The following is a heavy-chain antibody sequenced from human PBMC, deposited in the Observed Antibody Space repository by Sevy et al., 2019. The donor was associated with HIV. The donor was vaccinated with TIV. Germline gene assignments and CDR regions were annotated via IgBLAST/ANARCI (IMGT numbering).Heavy chain of an antibody. J-gene: IGHJ5*02. D-gene: IGHD3-22*01. CDR1: GFTFSSYE. CDR3: ARVDANDDKWFDP. V-gene: IGHV3-48*03. CDR2: ISSSGTTI. Sequence: GESLKISCEASGFTFSSYEMNWVRQAPGKGLEWVSYISSSGTTIKYADSVKGRFTISRDNAKNSLYMQMNSLRAEDTAVYYCARVDANDDKWFDPWGQGTLVTVSS.